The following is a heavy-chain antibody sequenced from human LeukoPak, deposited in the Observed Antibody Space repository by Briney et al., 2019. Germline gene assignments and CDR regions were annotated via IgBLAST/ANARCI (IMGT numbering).Heavy chain of an antibody. CDR2: IIPIFGTA. J-gene: IGHJ6*03. D-gene: IGHD3-10*01. CDR3: ARDRGNYGSGSLSGYYYYMDV. V-gene: IGHV1-69*13. Sequence: EASVKVSCKASGGTFSSYAISWVRQAPGQGLEWMGGIIPIFGTANYAQKFQGRVTITADESTSTAYMELSSLRSEDTAAYYCARDRGNYGSGSLSGYYYYMDVWGKGTTVTISS. CDR1: GGTFSSYA.